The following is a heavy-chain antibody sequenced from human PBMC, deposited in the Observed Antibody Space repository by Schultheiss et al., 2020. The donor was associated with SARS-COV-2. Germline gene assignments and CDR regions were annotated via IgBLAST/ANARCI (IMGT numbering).Heavy chain of an antibody. V-gene: IGHV4-59*01. J-gene: IGHJ5*02. CDR2: IYYSGST. CDR1: GGSISSYY. Sequence: SQTLSLTCTVSGGSISSYYWSWIRQPPGKGLEWIGYIYYSGSTNYYPSLKSRVTISVDTSKNQFSLKLSSVTAADTAVYYCARDRGHSSSSPQYWFDPWGQGTLVTVS. D-gene: IGHD6-6*01. CDR3: ARDRGHSSSSPQYWFDP.